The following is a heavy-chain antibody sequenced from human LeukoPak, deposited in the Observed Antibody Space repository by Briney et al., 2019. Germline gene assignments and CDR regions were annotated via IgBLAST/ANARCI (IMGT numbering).Heavy chain of an antibody. V-gene: IGHV4-34*01. CDR1: GGSFSGYY. J-gene: IGHJ3*02. D-gene: IGHD1-1*01. CDR3: ARWIGGTEHDAFDI. Sequence: SETLSLTCAVYGGSFSGYYWSWIRQPPGKGLEWIGEINHSGSTNYNPSLKSRVTISVDTSKNQFSLKLSSVTAADTAMYYCARWIGGTEHDAFDIWGQGTMVTVSS. CDR2: INHSGST.